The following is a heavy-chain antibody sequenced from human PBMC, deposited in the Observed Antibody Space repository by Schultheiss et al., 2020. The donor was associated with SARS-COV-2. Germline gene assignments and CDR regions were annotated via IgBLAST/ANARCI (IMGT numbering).Heavy chain of an antibody. CDR1: GGSISSYY. CDR3: ARQLSSGWYRLRPSGVYGMDV. D-gene: IGHD6-19*01. V-gene: IGHV4-59*01. CDR2: IYHSGST. Sequence: SETLSLTCTVSGGSISSYYWSWIRQPAGKGLEWIGEIYHSGSTNYNPSLKSRVTISVDTSKNQFSLKLSSVTAADTAVYYCARQLSSGWYRLRPSGVYGMDVWGQGTTVTVSS. J-gene: IGHJ6*02.